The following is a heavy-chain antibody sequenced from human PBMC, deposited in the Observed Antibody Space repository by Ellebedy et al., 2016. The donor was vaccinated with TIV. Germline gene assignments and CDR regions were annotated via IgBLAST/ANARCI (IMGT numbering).Heavy chain of an antibody. D-gene: IGHD4-17*01. CDR3: TRGSYGDYDY. Sequence: GESLKISCAASGFTFSTCTMNWVRQAPGKGLEWVSSISSNSGSIKYADSVKGRFTIPRDNAKNSLYLQVNSLRAEDTAVYFCTRGSYGDYDYWGQGTLVTVSS. CDR2: ISSNSGSI. V-gene: IGHV3-21*01. CDR1: GFTFSTCT. J-gene: IGHJ4*02.